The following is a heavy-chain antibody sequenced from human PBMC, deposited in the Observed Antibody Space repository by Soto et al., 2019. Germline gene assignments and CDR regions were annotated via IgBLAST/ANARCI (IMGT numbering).Heavy chain of an antibody. J-gene: IGHJ4*02. CDR2: IDWDDDK. CDR3: ARSPGGFTVATYFFDY. V-gene: IGHV2-70*04. D-gene: IGHD3-16*01. Sequence: SGPTLVNPTQTLTLTCTFSGFSLSSKGMRVSWIRQPPGKALEWLARIDWDDDKFYSPSLRTKLTISKDTSKNQVALTMTNVDPMDTATYYCARSPGGFTVATYFFDYWGQGTLVTVS. CDR1: GFSLSSKGMR.